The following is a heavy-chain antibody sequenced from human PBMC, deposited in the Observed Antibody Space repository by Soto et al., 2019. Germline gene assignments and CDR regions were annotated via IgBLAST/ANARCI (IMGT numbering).Heavy chain of an antibody. D-gene: IGHD6-13*01. CDR2: IDPSDSYT. Sequence: PGESLKISFKGSGYSFTSYWISWVRQMPGKGLEWMGRIDPSDSYTNYSPSFQGHVTISADKSISTAYLQWSSLKAEDTAVYYCAKDEAVVQQQLVRSTAPGYYYYGMDVWGQGTTVTVSS. CDR3: AKDEAVVQQQLVRSTAPGYYYYGMDV. V-gene: IGHV5-10-1*01. CDR1: GYSFTSYW. J-gene: IGHJ6*02.